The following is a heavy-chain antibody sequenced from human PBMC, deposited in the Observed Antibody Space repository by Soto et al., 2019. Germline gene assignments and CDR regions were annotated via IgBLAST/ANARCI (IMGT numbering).Heavy chain of an antibody. CDR1: GFTVSSNY. D-gene: IGHD6-13*01. Sequence: GGSLRLSCAASGFTVSSNYMSWVRQAPGKGLEWVSVIYSGGSTYYADSVRGRFTISRDNSKNTLYLQMNSLRAEDTAVYYCARERYSSSWYYFDYWGQGTLVTVSS. CDR2: IYSGGST. V-gene: IGHV3-53*01. CDR3: ARERYSSSWYYFDY. J-gene: IGHJ4*02.